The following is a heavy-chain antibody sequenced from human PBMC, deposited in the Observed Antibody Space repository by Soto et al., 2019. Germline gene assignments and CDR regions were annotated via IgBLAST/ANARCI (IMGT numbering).Heavy chain of an antibody. CDR2: ISGSGGST. CDR1: GFTFSSYA. Sequence: EVQLLESGGGLVQPGGSLRLSCAASGFTFSSYAMSWVRQAPGKGLEWVSAISGSGGSTYYAVSVKGRFTISRDNSKNTLYLQMNSLRAEDTAVYYCAKDSDTAMGKENWFDPWGQGTLVTVSS. J-gene: IGHJ5*02. D-gene: IGHD5-18*01. V-gene: IGHV3-23*01. CDR3: AKDSDTAMGKENWFDP.